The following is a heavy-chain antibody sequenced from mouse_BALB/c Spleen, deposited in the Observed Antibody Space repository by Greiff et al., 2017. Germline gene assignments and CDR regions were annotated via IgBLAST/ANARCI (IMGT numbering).Heavy chain of an antibody. Sequence: QVHVKQSGPELVKPGASVKISCKASGYTFTDYYINWVKQKPGQGLEWIGWIYPGSGNTKYNEKFKGKATLTVDTSSSTAYMQLSSLTSEDTAVYFCARSARDYYDMDYWGQGTSVTVSS. CDR2: IYPGSGNT. D-gene: IGHD3-1*01. CDR1: GYTFTDYY. V-gene: IGHV1-84*02. J-gene: IGHJ4*01. CDR3: ARSARDYYDMDY.